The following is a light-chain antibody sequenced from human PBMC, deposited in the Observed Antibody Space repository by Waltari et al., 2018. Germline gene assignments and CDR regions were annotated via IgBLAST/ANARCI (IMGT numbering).Light chain of an antibody. Sequence: DIVLTQSPGTLSLSPGARSTLSCRASQSIYSTYLAWYQHKPGQAPRLLIYRASNRATGVPDRFSGSGSGTDFTLTISRLEPEDFAVFYCQQYGSSPRTFGQGTTVEIK. CDR3: QQYGSSPRT. J-gene: IGKJ1*01. CDR1: QSIYSTY. V-gene: IGKV3-20*01. CDR2: RAS.